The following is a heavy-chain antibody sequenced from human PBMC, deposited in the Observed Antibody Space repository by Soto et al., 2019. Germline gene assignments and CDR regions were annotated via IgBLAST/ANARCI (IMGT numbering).Heavy chain of an antibody. CDR2: ISSSSTNI. V-gene: IGHV3-48*02. J-gene: IGHJ6*03. Sequence: VQLVQSGGGLVQPGGSLRHSCAASGFTISGNAMNWVRQAPGRGLEWVSYISSSSTNIHYADSVRGRFTISRDNAKNSLYLQMNSLRDEDTAVYRCARDLSWGSKWYYYMDVWGKGTTVTVSS. CDR3: ARDLSWGSKWYYYMDV. D-gene: IGHD3-16*01. CDR1: GFTISGNA.